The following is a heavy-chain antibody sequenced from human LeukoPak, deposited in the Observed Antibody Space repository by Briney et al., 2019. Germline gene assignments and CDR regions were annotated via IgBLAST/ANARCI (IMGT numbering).Heavy chain of an antibody. CDR1: GFTFSGYW. Sequence: GGSLRLSCAASGFTFSGYWMSWVRQAPGKGLEWVANIKQDGSEKYYVDSVKGRFTISRDNAKNSLYLQMDSLRADDTALYYCATLTGPRTFDYWGQGTLVTVSS. V-gene: IGHV3-7*03. CDR2: IKQDGSEK. J-gene: IGHJ4*02. D-gene: IGHD1-20*01. CDR3: ATLTGPRTFDY.